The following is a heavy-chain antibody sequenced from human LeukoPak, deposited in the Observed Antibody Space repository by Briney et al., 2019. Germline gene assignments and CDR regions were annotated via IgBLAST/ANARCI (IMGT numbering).Heavy chain of an antibody. J-gene: IGHJ4*02. Sequence: SETLSLTCTISGGSINSYYWSWIRQPAGKGLEWIGRIYTSGSSNYNPSLKSRVTMSVDTSKNQLSLKLSSVTAADTAVYYCARFAGDNWNDVPFDYWGQGTLVTVSS. CDR1: GGSINSYY. CDR2: IYTSGSS. V-gene: IGHV4-4*07. CDR3: ARFAGDNWNDVPFDY. D-gene: IGHD1-1*01.